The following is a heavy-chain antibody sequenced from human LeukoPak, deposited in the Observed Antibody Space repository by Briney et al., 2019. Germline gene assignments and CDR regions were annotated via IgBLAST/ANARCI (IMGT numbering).Heavy chain of an antibody. Sequence: GRSLRLSCAASGFTFSSYAMHWVRQAPGKGLEWVAVISYDGSNKYYADSVKGRFTISRDNSKDTLYLQMNSLRAEDTAVYYCARDSEAYCGGDCYCDYWGQGTLVTVSS. CDR2: ISYDGSNK. J-gene: IGHJ4*02. D-gene: IGHD2-21*02. CDR3: ARDSEAYCGGDCYCDY. CDR1: GFTFSSYA. V-gene: IGHV3-30*01.